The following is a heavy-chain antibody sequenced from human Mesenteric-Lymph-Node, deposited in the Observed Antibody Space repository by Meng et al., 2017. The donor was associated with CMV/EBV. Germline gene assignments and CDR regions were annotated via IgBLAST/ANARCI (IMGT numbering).Heavy chain of an antibody. CDR1: GFTVSSNY. J-gene: IGHJ3*02. Sequence: GGSLRLSCAASGFTVSSNYMSWVRQAPGKGLEWVSVIYSGGSTYYADSVKGRFTISRDNSKNTLYLQMNSLRAEDTAVYYCARSSGSYSFNAFDIWGQGTMVTVSS. CDR3: ARSSGSYSFNAFDI. V-gene: IGHV3-66*01. D-gene: IGHD1-26*01. CDR2: IYSGGST.